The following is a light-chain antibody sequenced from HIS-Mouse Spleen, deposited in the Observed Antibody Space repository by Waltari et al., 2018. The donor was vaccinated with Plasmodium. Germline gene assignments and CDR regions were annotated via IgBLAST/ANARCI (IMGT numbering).Light chain of an antibody. Sequence: EIVMTKSPATLSVSPGARATLSCRASQRVSSNLAWYQQKPEQAPRPLIYGSSTRATGIPARFSGSGSGTEFTLTISSLQSEDFAVYYCQQYNNWSFTFGPGTKVDIK. V-gene: IGKV3-15*01. CDR3: QQYNNWSFT. CDR1: QRVSSN. J-gene: IGKJ3*01. CDR2: GSS.